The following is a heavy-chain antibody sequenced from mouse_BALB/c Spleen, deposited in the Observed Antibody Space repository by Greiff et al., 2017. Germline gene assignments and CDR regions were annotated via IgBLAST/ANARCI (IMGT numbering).Heavy chain of an antibody. J-gene: IGHJ4*01. D-gene: IGHD1-1*02. Sequence: VHVKQSGAELVKPGASVKLSCTASGFNIKDTYMHWVKQRPEQGLEWIGRIDPANGNTKYDPKFQGKATITADTSSNTAYLQLSSLTSEDTAVYYCARGGGDYAMDYWCQGTSVTVSS. V-gene: IGHV14-3*02. CDR1: GFNIKDTY. CDR3: ARGGGDYAMDY. CDR2: IDPANGNT.